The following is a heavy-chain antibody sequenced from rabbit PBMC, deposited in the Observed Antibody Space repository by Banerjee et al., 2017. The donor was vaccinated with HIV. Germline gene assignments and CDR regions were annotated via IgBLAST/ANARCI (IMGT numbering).Heavy chain of an antibody. V-gene: IGHV1S40*01. CDR2: IWSDGSS. Sequence: QSLEESGGGLVKPGASLTLTCTASGIDFSTYYYMCWVRQAPGKGLEWIACIWSDGSSYYASWAKGRFTISKTSSTTVTLQMTSLTAADTATHFCASGTSSNGETAFELWGPGTLVTVS. D-gene: IGHD1-1*01. J-gene: IGHJ6*01. CDR3: ASGTSSNGETAFEL. CDR1: GIDFSTYYY.